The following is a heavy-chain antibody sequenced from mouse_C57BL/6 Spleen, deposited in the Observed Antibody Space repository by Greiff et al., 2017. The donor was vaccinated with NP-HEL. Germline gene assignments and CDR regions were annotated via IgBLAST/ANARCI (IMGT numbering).Heavy chain of an antibody. CDR3: ARYDGYYLYYFDY. CDR2: IYPGSGST. V-gene: IGHV1-55*01. CDR1: GYTFTSYW. Sequence: QVQLQQSGAELVKPGASVKMSCKASGYTFTSYWITWVKQRPGQGLEWIGDIYPGSGSTNYNEKFKSKATLTVDTSSSTAYMQLSSLTSEDSAVYYGARYDGYYLYYFDYWGQGTTLTVSS. J-gene: IGHJ2*01. D-gene: IGHD2-3*01.